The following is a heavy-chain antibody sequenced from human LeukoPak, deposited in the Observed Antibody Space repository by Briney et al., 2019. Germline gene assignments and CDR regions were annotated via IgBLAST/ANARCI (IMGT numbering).Heavy chain of an antibody. CDR3: AELGITMIGGI. Sequence: GGSLRLSCAASGFTFSSYEMNWVRQAPGKGLEWVSYISSSGSTIYYADSVTGRFTISRDNAKNSLYLQMNSLRAEDTAVYYCAELGITMIGGIWGKGTTVTISS. CDR2: ISSSGSTI. J-gene: IGHJ6*04. V-gene: IGHV3-48*03. CDR1: GFTFSSYE. D-gene: IGHD3-10*02.